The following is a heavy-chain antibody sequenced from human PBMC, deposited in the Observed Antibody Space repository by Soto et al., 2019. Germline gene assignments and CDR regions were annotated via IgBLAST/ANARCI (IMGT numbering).Heavy chain of an antibody. Sequence: PGGSLRLSCAASGFTFSSYAMHWVRQAPGKGLEYVSAISSNGGSTYYADSVKGRFTISRDNSKNTLYLQMGSLRAEDMAVYYCARGLGAEGGDYIVGDTIDYWGQGNLVTVSS. CDR1: GFTFSSYA. J-gene: IGHJ4*02. D-gene: IGHD1-26*01. CDR3: ARGLGAEGGDYIVGDTIDY. CDR2: ISSNGGST. V-gene: IGHV3-64*02.